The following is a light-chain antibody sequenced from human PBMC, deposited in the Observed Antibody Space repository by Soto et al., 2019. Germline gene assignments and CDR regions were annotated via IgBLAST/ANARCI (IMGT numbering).Light chain of an antibody. CDR3: QQRSNWPLT. CDR1: QSVSSY. Sequence: EIVLTQSPVTLSLSPVERATLSCRASQSVSSYLAWYQQKPGQAPRLLIYDASNRATGIPARFSGSGSGTDFTLTISSLEPEDFAVYYCQQRSNWPLTLGGGTKVEIK. CDR2: DAS. V-gene: IGKV3-11*01. J-gene: IGKJ4*01.